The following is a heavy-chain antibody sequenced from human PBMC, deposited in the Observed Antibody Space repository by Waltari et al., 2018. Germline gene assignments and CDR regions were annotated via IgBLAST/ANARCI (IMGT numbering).Heavy chain of an antibody. Sequence: QVQLQQSGPGLVQPSQTLSLTCAISGDSVPSNSAAWHWIRQSPPTGLEWLGRTYYRYTGYNDYAVSVKSRSTINPDTSKIQCSLQLNSVTPEDTAVYYCARTGDSGGETSPVFDYWGQGTLVTVSS. CDR1: GDSVPSNSAA. D-gene: IGHD3-22*01. CDR2: TYYRYTGYN. V-gene: IGHV6-1*01. CDR3: ARTGDSGGETSPVFDY. J-gene: IGHJ4*02.